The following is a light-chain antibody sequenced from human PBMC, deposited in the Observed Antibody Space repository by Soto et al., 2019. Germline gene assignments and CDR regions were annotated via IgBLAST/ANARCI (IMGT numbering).Light chain of an antibody. Sequence: EIVLTQSPATLSLSPGERATLSCMASHSVSSNLAWYQQTPGQAPRLLIYGASTRATGIPARFSGSGSGTEFTPPISSLQSEDFAVYYCQQYNNWPLTFGGGTKVDIK. CDR2: GAS. CDR1: HSVSSN. V-gene: IGKV3-15*01. J-gene: IGKJ4*01. CDR3: QQYNNWPLT.